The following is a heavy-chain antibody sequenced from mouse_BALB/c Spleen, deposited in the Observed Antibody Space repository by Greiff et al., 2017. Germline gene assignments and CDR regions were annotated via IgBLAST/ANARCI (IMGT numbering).Heavy chain of an antibody. CDR1: GFTFSSFG. CDR3: ARWGRYDAMDY. J-gene: IGHJ4*01. Sequence: EVKLVESGGGLVQPGGSRKLSCAASGFTFSSFGMHWVRQAPEKGLEWVAYISSGSSTIYYADTVKGRFTISRDNPKNTLFLQMTSLRSEDTAMYYCARWGRYDAMDYWGQGTSVTVSS. V-gene: IGHV5-17*02. CDR2: ISSGSSTI.